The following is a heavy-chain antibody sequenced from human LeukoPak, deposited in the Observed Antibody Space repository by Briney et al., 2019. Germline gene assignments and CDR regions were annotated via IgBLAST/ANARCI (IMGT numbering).Heavy chain of an antibody. CDR3: AGAFLGTGSFDI. Sequence: PGGSLRLSCAASGFTFSNYWMHWVRQAPGKRLVWVSRINSDGSSTTYADSVKGRFTVSRDNAKTTLYLQMNSLRAEDTAVYYCAGAFLGTGSFDICGQGTMVTVSS. D-gene: IGHD2/OR15-2a*01. CDR2: INSDGSST. J-gene: IGHJ3*02. CDR1: GFTFSNYW. V-gene: IGHV3-74*01.